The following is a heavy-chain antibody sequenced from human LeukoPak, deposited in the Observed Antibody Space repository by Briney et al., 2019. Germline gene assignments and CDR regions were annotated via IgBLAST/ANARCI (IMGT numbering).Heavy chain of an antibody. CDR2: ISGSGGST. V-gene: IGHV3-23*01. CDR1: GFTFSSHP. D-gene: IGHD4-17*01. Sequence: GGSLRLSCAASGFTFSSHPMSWVRQAPGKGLEWVSAISGSGGSTYYADSVKGRFTISRDNSKNTLYLQMNSLRAEDTAVYYCAKDGGVMTTNWFDPWGQGTLVTVSS. J-gene: IGHJ5*02. CDR3: AKDGGVMTTNWFDP.